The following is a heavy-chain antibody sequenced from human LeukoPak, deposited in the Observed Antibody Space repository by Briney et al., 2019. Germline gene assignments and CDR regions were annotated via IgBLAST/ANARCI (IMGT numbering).Heavy chain of an antibody. J-gene: IGHJ5*02. D-gene: IGHD3-3*01. CDR1: GYTFTSYD. Sequence: ASVKVSCKASGYTFTSYDINWVRQATGQGLEWMGWMDPNSGNTGYAQKFQGRVTITRNTSISTAYMELSSLRSEDTAVYYCARGSTIFGVRPNWFDPWGQGTLVTVSS. V-gene: IGHV1-8*03. CDR3: ARGSTIFGVRPNWFDP. CDR2: MDPNSGNT.